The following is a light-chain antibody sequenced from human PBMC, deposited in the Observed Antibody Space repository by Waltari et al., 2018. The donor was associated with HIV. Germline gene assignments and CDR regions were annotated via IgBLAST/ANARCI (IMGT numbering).Light chain of an antibody. CDR3: AAWDDSLNGPV. J-gene: IGLJ2*01. Sequence: SVLTQPSSPLGTPGPRVSLPCSGPVPHTGSTTVNWYQQLPGTAPKLLIYSKNQRPSGVPDRFSGSKSGTSASLAISGLQSEDEADYYCAAWDDSLNGPVFGGGTKLTVL. V-gene: IGLV1-44*01. CDR1: VPHTGSTT. CDR2: SKN.